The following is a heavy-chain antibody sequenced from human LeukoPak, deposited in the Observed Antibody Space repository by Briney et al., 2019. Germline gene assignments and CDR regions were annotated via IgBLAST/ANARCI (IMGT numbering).Heavy chain of an antibody. V-gene: IGHV3-74*01. Sequence: GGSLRLSCAASGFTFSSYWMHWVRQAPGKGLVWVSHINTDGSSTNHADSVKGRFTISRDNAKNTLYLQMNSLRAEDTAVYYCARVASGNYYSDYWGQGTLVTVSS. CDR1: GFTFSSYW. CDR2: INTDGSST. CDR3: ARVASGNYYSDY. D-gene: IGHD1-26*01. J-gene: IGHJ4*02.